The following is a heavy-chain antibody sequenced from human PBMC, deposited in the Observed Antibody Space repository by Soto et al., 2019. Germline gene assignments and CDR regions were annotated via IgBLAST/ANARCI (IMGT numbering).Heavy chain of an antibody. Sequence: GGSLRLSCAASGFTFSSYGMHWVRQAPGKGLEWVAVISYDGSNKYYADSVKGRFTISRDNSKNTLYLQMNSLRAEDTAVYYCAKDNHGDYYYYGMDVWGQGTTVTVSS. J-gene: IGHJ6*02. CDR2: ISYDGSNK. CDR3: AKDNHGDYYYYGMDV. V-gene: IGHV3-30*18. D-gene: IGHD4-17*01. CDR1: GFTFSSYG.